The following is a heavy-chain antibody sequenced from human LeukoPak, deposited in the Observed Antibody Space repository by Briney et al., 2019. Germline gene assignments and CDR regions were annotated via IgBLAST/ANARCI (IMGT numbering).Heavy chain of an antibody. V-gene: IGHV6-1*01. Sequence: SQTLSLTXXXXXXXVSSSSGAWNWVRQSPSRGLEWLARTYYRSKWYNDYAVSVKSRITITRDTSKNQFSLQLNSVTPEDTAIYYCARDPGGGGFDPWGQGTLVTVSS. CDR1: XXXVSSSSGA. CDR3: ARDPGGGGFDP. J-gene: IGHJ5*02. D-gene: IGHD3-16*01. CDR2: TYYRSKWYN.